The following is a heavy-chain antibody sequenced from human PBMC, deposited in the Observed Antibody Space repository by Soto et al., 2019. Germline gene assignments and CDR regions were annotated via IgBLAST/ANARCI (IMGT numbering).Heavy chain of an antibody. CDR3: AREALIVVVPAAIRDLYYYGMDV. J-gene: IGHJ6*02. CDR1: GYTFTSYY. CDR2: INPSGGST. V-gene: IGHV1-46*01. Sequence: QVQLVQSGAEVKKPGASVKVSCKASGYTFTSYYMHWVRQAPGQGLEWMGIINPSGGSTSYAQKFRGRVTMTRDTSTSTVYMERSSLRSEDTAVYYCAREALIVVVPAAIRDLYYYGMDVWGQGTTVTVSS. D-gene: IGHD2-2*02.